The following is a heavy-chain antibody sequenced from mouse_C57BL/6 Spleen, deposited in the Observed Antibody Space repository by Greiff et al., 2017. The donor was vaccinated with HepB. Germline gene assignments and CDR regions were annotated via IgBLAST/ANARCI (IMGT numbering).Heavy chain of an antibody. Sequence: DVMLVESGGGLVKPGGSLKLSCAASGFTFSSYAMSWVRQTPEKRLEWVATISDGGSYTYYPDNVKGRFTISRDNAKNNLYLQMSHLKSEDTAMYYCARDHGGDYYYFDYWGQGTTLTVSS. CDR3: ARDHGGDYYYFDY. V-gene: IGHV5-4*01. J-gene: IGHJ2*01. CDR1: GFTFSSYA. CDR2: ISDGGSYT. D-gene: IGHD2-13*01.